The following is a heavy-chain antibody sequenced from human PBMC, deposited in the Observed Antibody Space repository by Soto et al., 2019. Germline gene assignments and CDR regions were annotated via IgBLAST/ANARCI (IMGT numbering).Heavy chain of an antibody. CDR1: GVSVRNGNYY. CDR3: ATMTIWAGNAFDF. CDR2: VYYTGAT. V-gene: IGHV4-61*01. D-gene: IGHD6-19*01. J-gene: IGHJ3*01. Sequence: PETLSLTCTVSGVSVRNGNYYWSWIRQSTGKGLEWIGYVYYTGATNYKSSLKSRVTISVDTSKNQFSLQLNSVTPADTAVYFCATMTIWAGNAFDFCRQGTMVTVS.